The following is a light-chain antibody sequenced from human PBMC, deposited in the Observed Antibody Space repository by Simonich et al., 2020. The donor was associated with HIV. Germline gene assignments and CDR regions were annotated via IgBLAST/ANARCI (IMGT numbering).Light chain of an antibody. Sequence: QSALTQPRSVSGSPGQSVTISCPGTSSDVGGYNFVSWCQQHPGKAPKLMIYDVSKRPSGVPDRFTGSKSGNTASLTISGLQAEDEADYYCCSYAGSSTWVFGGGTKVTVL. CDR3: CSYAGSSTWV. J-gene: IGLJ3*02. V-gene: IGLV2-11*01. CDR1: SSDVGGYNF. CDR2: DVS.